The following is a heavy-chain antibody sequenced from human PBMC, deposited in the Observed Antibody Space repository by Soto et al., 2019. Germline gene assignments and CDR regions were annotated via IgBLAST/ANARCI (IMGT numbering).Heavy chain of an antibody. V-gene: IGHV1-69*13. CDR2: IIPIFGTA. J-gene: IGHJ5*02. D-gene: IGHD2-15*01. CDR3: ASDLYCSGGSCYSPSFEWFDP. Sequence: SVKVSCKASGGTFSSYAISWVRQAPGQGLEWMGGIIPIFGTANYAQKFQGRVTITADESTSTAYMELSSLRSEDTAVYYCASDLYCSGGSCYSPSFEWFDPWG. CDR1: GGTFSSYA.